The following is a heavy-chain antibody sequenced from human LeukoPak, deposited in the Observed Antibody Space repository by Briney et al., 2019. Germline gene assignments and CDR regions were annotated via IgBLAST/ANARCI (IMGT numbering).Heavy chain of an antibody. V-gene: IGHV3-30*04. CDR3: ARGSYGDLY. CDR1: GFTFSIYA. D-gene: IGHD4-17*01. Sequence: PGGSLRLSCAASGFTFSIYAMHWVRQAPGKGLEWVAVKSYDGSQKYYADSVKGRFTISRDNSKNTLYLQMNSLRAEDTAVYYCARGSYGDLYWGQGTLVTVSS. CDR2: KSYDGSQK. J-gene: IGHJ4*02.